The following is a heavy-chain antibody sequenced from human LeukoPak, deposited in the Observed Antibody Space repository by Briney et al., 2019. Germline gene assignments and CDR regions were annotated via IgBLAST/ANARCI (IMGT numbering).Heavy chain of an antibody. CDR3: ARDDYMYYYYMDV. Sequence: GGSLRLSCAASGFTFTSYVIHWVRQAPGKGLEWVAVISYDGLNKYYADSVKGRFTISRDNAKNSLYLQMNSLRAEDTAVYYCARDDYMYYYYMDVWGKGTTVTISS. CDR1: GFTFTSYV. V-gene: IGHV3-30*04. J-gene: IGHJ6*03. D-gene: IGHD3-10*01. CDR2: ISYDGLNK.